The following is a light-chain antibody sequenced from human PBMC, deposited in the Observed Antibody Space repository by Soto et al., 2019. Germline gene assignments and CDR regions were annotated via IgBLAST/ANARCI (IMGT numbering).Light chain of an antibody. CDR2: DAS. J-gene: IGKJ1*01. CDR1: QSVYSSY. CDR3: HQYGSSPWT. V-gene: IGKV3-20*01. Sequence: SMLTPSPGTLSLSPGERATLSCRSSQSVYSSYLAWYQQRPGQAPRLLFYDASIRATGIPDRFSGSGSGTDFSLTISRLEPEDFAVYYCHQYGSSPWTFGQGTKVDIK.